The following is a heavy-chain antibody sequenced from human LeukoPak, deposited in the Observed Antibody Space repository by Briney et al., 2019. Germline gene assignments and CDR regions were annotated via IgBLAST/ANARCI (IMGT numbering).Heavy chain of an antibody. CDR2: IYYSGNT. CDR1: GGSISSGGYY. V-gene: IGHV4-31*03. CDR3: ARYGPASRLDAFEI. Sequence: SETLSLTCTVSGGSISSGGYYWSWIRQHPGKGLEWIAYIYYSGNTYYNASLKSRITISLDTSKNEFSLKLTSVTAADTAVYYCARYGPASRLDAFEIWGQGTTVTVSS. D-gene: IGHD3-10*01. J-gene: IGHJ3*02.